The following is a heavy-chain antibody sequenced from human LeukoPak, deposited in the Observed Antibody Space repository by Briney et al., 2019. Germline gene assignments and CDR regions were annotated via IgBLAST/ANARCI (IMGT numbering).Heavy chain of an antibody. V-gene: IGHV3-11*01. CDR2: ISSSGRTI. Sequence: GGSLRLSCAASGFTFSDYYMSWIRQAPGKGLEWVSYISSSGRTIYYADSVKGRFTISRDNAKNSLYLQMNSLRAEDTAVYYCARDFGSHYYGSGSYYNEGGNYWGQGTLVTVSS. CDR3: ARDFGSHYYGSGSYYNEGGNY. CDR1: GFTFSDYY. D-gene: IGHD3-10*01. J-gene: IGHJ4*02.